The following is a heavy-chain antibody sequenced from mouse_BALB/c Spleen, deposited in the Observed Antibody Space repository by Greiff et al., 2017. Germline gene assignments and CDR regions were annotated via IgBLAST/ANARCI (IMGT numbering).Heavy chain of an antibody. Sequence: EVQGVESGGDLVKPGGSLKLSCAASGFTFSSYGMSWVRQTPDKRLEWVATISSGGSYTNYPDSVKGRFTLSRDNAKNTLYLQMSSLKSEDTAMYYCVRHYGNYRFFDVWGAGTTVTVSS. J-gene: IGHJ1*01. CDR1: GFTFSSYG. V-gene: IGHV5-6*01. CDR2: ISSGGSYT. D-gene: IGHD2-1*01. CDR3: VRHYGNYRFFDV.